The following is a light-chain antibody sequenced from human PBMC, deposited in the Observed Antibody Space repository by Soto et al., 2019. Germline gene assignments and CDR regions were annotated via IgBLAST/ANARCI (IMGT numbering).Light chain of an antibody. CDR1: QGITNY. CDR3: QEYDSAPRT. J-gene: IGKJ1*01. V-gene: IGKV1-27*01. CDR2: AAS. Sequence: DIQMTQSPSSLSASVGDRVTITCRASQGITNYLAWYQQKPGKVPKLLIYAASTLQSGVPFRFSGSGSGTEFTLTISSLQPEDVATYYCQEYDSAPRTFGQGTKVEIK.